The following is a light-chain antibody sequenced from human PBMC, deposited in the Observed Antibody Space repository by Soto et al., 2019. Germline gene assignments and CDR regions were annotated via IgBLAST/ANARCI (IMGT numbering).Light chain of an antibody. CDR2: DAS. CDR3: QQRSNWLYT. V-gene: IGKV3-11*01. CDR1: QSVSSS. Sequence: EIVLTQSPATLSLSPGERATLSCRASQSVSSSLAWYQQKPGQAPRLLIYDASTRATGIPARFSGSGSGTDFTLTISSLEPEDFAVYYCQQRSNWLYTFGQGTKLEIK. J-gene: IGKJ2*01.